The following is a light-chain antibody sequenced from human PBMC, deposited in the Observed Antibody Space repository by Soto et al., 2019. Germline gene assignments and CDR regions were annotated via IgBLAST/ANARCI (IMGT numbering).Light chain of an antibody. CDR1: QSLLHSDGKTY. J-gene: IGKJ4*01. V-gene: IGKV2-29*01. CDR2: EVS. Sequence: DIVMTQTPLSLSVTPGQPASISCKSSQSLLHSDGKTYLSWYLQKPGQSPQLLIQEVSSRATGIPDRFSGSGSGTDFTLTISRLEPEDFAVYYCQQYSSSPVTFGGGTKVDIK. CDR3: QQYSSSPVT.